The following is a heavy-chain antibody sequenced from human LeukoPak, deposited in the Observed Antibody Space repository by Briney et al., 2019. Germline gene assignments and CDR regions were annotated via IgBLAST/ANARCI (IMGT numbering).Heavy chain of an antibody. CDR3: ATSVTRRRLDWFIDL. D-gene: IGHD4-17*01. CDR1: GFTFRDYH. Sequence: GGSLRLSCAASGFTFRDYHMSWIRQAPGKGLEWISYISSSAGTIHYVDSVKGRFTISRDNAKNSLYLQMDSLRVEDTAVYYCATSVTRRRLDWFIDLWGRGTLGSVSS. V-gene: IGHV3-11*04. CDR2: ISSSAGTI. J-gene: IGHJ2*01.